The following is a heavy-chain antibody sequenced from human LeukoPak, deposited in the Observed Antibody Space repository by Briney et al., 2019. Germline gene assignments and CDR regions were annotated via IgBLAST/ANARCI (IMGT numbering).Heavy chain of an antibody. Sequence: GGSLGLSCAASGFTFRNYVIHWVRQAPGKGLEWVAVTSSDLNVKLYADSVKGRFTISRDNSRSTLYLQMNSLRPEDTAIYYSAREGYYGSGSPPSLYFDYWGQGTLVTVSS. CDR3: AREGYYGSGSPPSLYFDY. CDR2: TSSDLNVK. CDR1: GFTFRNYV. J-gene: IGHJ4*02. V-gene: IGHV3-30-3*01. D-gene: IGHD3-10*01.